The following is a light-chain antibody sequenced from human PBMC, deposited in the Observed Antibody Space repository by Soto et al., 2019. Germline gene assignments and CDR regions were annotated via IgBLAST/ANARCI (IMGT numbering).Light chain of an antibody. V-gene: IGKV1-33*01. CDR3: QQYDNLPIT. J-gene: IGKJ5*01. CDR1: RDINDF. Sequence: DIQMTQSPSTLSASVGDRVSITCQASRDINDFLNWYQQKPGKAPNLLIYGASNLETGVPSRFSGSGSGTDFTFTISSLQPEDVATYYCQQYDNLPITFGQGTRLEIK. CDR2: GAS.